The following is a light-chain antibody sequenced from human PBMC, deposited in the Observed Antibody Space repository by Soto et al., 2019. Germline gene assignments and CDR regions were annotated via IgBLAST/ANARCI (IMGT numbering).Light chain of an antibody. CDR3: AAWDNSLSAVV. J-gene: IGLJ2*01. V-gene: IGLV1-47*01. Sequence: QSVLTQPPSASGPPGQRVTMSCSGSRSNIGSNSVYWYQQLPGTAPKLLIYRNSQRPSGVPDRLSGSKSGSSAFLDISGLRSEDEADYYCAAWDNSLSAVVFGGGTQLTVL. CDR1: RSNIGSNS. CDR2: RNS.